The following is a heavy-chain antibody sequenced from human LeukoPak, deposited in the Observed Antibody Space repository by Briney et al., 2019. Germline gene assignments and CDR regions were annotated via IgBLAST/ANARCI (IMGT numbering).Heavy chain of an antibody. V-gene: IGHV4-34*01. CDR1: GGSFSGYY. CDR2: INHSGGT. J-gene: IGHJ4*02. Sequence: SETLSLTCAVYGGSFSGYYWSWIRQPPGKGLEWIGEINHSGGTNYNPSLKSRVTISVDTSKNQFSLKLSSVTAADTAVYYCASFPLNYDSSGYYSFFDYWGQGTLVTVSS. CDR3: ASFPLNYDSSGYYSFFDY. D-gene: IGHD3-22*01.